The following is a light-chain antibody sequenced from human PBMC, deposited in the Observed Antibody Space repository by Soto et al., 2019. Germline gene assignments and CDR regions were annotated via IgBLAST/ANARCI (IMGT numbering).Light chain of an antibody. CDR3: QQYNNWPLT. Sequence: EIVLTQSPGTLSLSPGQRATLSCRASEILSSSYLAWYQQKPGQAPRLLIYGASSRATGIPVRFSGSGSGTEFTLTISSLQSEDFAVYYCQQYNNWPLTFGQGTRLEIK. V-gene: IGKV3-15*01. J-gene: IGKJ5*01. CDR2: GAS. CDR1: EILSSSY.